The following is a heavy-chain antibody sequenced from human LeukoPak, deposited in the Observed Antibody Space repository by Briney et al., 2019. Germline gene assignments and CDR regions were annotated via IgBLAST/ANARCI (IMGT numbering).Heavy chain of an antibody. J-gene: IGHJ4*02. Sequence: GGPLRLSCAASGFTFSSYAMSWVRQAPGKGLEWVSVISGSGGSTSHADSVKGRFTISRDNSKNALYLQMNSLRAEDTAEYYCAKAGWSAYYRGIDYWGQGTLVTVSS. CDR1: GFTFSSYA. D-gene: IGHD3-3*01. V-gene: IGHV3-23*01. CDR2: ISGSGGST. CDR3: AKAGWSAYYRGIDY.